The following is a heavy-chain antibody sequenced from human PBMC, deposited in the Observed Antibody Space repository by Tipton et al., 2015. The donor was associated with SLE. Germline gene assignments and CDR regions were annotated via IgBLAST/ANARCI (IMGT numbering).Heavy chain of an antibody. CDR2: INHGGST. J-gene: IGHJ3*02. V-gene: IGHV4-34*01. Sequence: AGLVKPSETLSLTCAVYGGSFSGYYWNWIRQPPGKGLEWIGEINHGGSTIYHPSLKSRVTISVQKSKNQFSLKLMSVTAADTAVYYCAGRDVIGATDAFDIWGQGTMITVSS. D-gene: IGHD7-27*01. CDR1: GGSFSGYY. CDR3: AGRDVIGATDAFDI.